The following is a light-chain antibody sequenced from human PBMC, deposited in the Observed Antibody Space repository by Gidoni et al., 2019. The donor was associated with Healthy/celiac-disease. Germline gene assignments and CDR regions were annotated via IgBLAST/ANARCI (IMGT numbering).Light chain of an antibody. CDR2: KDS. V-gene: IGLV3-25*03. J-gene: IGLJ1*01. Sequence: SYELTQPPSVSVSPGQTARITCSGDALPKQYAYWYQQKPGQAPVLVIYKDSERPSGIPERFSGSSSGITVTLTISGVQAEDEADYYCQSADSSGTSLVFGTGTKVTVL. CDR1: ALPKQY. CDR3: QSADSSGTSLV.